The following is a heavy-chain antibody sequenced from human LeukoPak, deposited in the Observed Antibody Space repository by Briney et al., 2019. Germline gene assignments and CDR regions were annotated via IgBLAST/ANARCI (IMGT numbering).Heavy chain of an antibody. J-gene: IGHJ4*02. CDR2: IYYSGST. CDR1: GGSISSYF. CDR3: ARGRWSSGYSFDY. Sequence: PSETLSLTCSVSGGSISSYFRNWIRQPPGKGLEWIGYIYYSGSTNYNPSLRSRVTISVDTSKNQFSLRLSSVTAADTAVYYCARGRWSSGYSFDYWGQGTLVTVSS. V-gene: IGHV4-59*01. D-gene: IGHD3-22*01.